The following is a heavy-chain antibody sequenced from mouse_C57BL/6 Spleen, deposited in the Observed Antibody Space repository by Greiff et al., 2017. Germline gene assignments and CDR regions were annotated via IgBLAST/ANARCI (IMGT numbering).Heavy chain of an antibody. CDR2: IDPETGGT. CDR1: GYTFTDYE. CDR3: IAQAGAMDY. Sequence: VQLVESGAELVRPGASVTLSCKASGYTFTDYEMHWVKQTPVHGLEWIGAIDPETGGTAYNQKFKGKAILTADKSSSTAYMELRSLTSEDSAVYYCIAQAGAMDYWGQGTSVTVSS. J-gene: IGHJ4*01. V-gene: IGHV1-15*01. D-gene: IGHD3-2*02.